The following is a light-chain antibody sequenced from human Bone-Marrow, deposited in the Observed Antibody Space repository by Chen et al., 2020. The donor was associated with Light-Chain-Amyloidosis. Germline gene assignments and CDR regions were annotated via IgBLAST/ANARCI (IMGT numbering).Light chain of an antibody. V-gene: IGKV1-6*01. CDR3: LQDYSHPWT. Sequence: AIQMTQPPSTLSPSVGDRVTITCRASQGIRNDVGWYQQKPGKAPKLLIYVASNLEGGVPSRFSGSGSGTDFTLTISSLQPEDFATYYCLQDYSHPWTFGQGTKVEIK. J-gene: IGKJ1*01. CDR2: VAS. CDR1: QGIRND.